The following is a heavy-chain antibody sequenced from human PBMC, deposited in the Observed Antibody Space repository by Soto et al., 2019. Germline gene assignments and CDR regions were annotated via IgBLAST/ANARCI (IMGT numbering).Heavy chain of an antibody. Sequence: SQTLSLTCTVSGGSISSYYWRWIRQPPGKGLEWIGYIYYSGSTNYNPSLKSRVTISVDTSKNQFSLKLSSVTAADTAVYYCARHPTVTEYYFDYWGQGTLVTVSS. J-gene: IGHJ4*02. CDR2: IYYSGST. D-gene: IGHD4-17*01. CDR3: ARHPTVTEYYFDY. V-gene: IGHV4-59*08. CDR1: GGSISSYY.